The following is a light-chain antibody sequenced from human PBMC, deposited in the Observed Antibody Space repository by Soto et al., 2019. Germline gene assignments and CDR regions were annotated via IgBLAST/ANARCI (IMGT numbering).Light chain of an antibody. CDR2: EVS. Sequence: QSALTLPASVSGSPGPSVSISRPGTSSDVGSYTYVSWSQQPPGKPPQLMIYEVSHRPSPISSRFSGSKAGNTASLTISGLQTEDEADYYCSSYTSSSTLFGTGTKVTVL. CDR3: SSYTSSSTL. CDR1: SSDVGSYTY. J-gene: IGLJ1*01. V-gene: IGLV2-14*01.